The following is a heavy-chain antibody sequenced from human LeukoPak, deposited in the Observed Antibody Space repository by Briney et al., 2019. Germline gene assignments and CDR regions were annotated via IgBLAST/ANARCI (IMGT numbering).Heavy chain of an antibody. CDR1: GGSISSDNYF. CDR2: IFYSGNT. Sequence: SSETLSLTCTVSGGSISSDNYFWGWIRQPPGKGLEWIGSIFYSGNTYYNASLKSRVTISVDTSKNQFSLKLSSVTAADTAVYYCAREPGDQEEGDYWGQGTPVTVSS. D-gene: IGHD7-27*01. J-gene: IGHJ4*02. V-gene: IGHV4-39*07. CDR3: AREPGDQEEGDY.